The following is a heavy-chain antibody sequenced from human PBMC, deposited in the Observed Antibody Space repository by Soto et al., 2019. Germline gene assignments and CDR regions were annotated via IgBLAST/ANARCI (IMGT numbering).Heavy chain of an antibody. CDR3: ARDTYGSGAGY. J-gene: IGHJ4*02. V-gene: IGHV1-69*13. D-gene: IGHD3-10*01. CDR2: IIPIFGTA. CDR1: GGTFSSYA. Sequence: GASVKVSCKASGGTFSSYAISWVRQAPGQGLEWMGGIIPIFGTANYAQKFQGRVTITADESTSTAYMELRSLRSDDTAVYYCARDTYGSGAGYWGQGTLVTVSS.